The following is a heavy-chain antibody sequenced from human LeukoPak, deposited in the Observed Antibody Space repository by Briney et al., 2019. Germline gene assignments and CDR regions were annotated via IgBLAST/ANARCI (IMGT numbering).Heavy chain of an antibody. CDR1: GYTLTELS. V-gene: IGHV1-24*01. Sequence: ASVKVSCKVSGYTLTELSMHWVQQAPGKGLEWMGGFDPEDGETIYAQKFQGRVTMTEDTSTDTAYVELSSLRSEDTAVYYCATDVRHGSGSYYFDYWGQGTLVTVSS. J-gene: IGHJ4*02. CDR3: ATDVRHGSGSYYFDY. D-gene: IGHD3-10*01. CDR2: FDPEDGET.